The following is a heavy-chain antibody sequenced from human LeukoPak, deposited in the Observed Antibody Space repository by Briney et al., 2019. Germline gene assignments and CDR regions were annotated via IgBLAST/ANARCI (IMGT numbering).Heavy chain of an antibody. D-gene: IGHD3-22*01. Sequence: SGPTLVNPTQTLTLTCAFSGFSLTTRGVGVAWIRQPPGKALEWLAIIYWNDDKRYRPSLQSRLIITKDTSKNQVVLTMTNMDPVDTATYYCAHRRSNYYDGSGYPLDAFDVCGQGTMVTVSS. J-gene: IGHJ3*01. CDR1: GFSLTTRGVG. CDR3: AHRRSNYYDGSGYPLDAFDV. CDR2: IYWNDDK. V-gene: IGHV2-5*01.